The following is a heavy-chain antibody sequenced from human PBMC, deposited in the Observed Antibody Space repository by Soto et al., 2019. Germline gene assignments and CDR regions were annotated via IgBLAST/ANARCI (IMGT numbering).Heavy chain of an antibody. Sequence: GGSMRLSSGASRFTFNSYAMSWVRQAPGKGLEWVSAISGSGGSTYYADSVKGRFTISRDNSKNTLYLQMNSLRAEDTAVYYCAKDPVVVAATYYGMDVWGQGTTVTVSS. D-gene: IGHD2-15*01. V-gene: IGHV3-23*01. CDR1: RFTFNSYA. J-gene: IGHJ6*02. CDR3: AKDPVVVAATYYGMDV. CDR2: ISGSGGST.